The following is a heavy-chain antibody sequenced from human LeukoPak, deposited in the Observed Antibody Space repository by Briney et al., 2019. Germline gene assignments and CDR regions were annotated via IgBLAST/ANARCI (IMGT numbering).Heavy chain of an antibody. Sequence: ASVEVSCKASGYTFTSYYMHWVRQAPGQGLEWMGIINPSGGSTSYAQKFQGRVTMTRDTSTSTVYMELSSLRSEDTAVYYCAREACSGGSCYNFDYWGQGTLVTVSS. D-gene: IGHD2-15*01. V-gene: IGHV1-46*01. CDR1: GYTFTSYY. J-gene: IGHJ4*02. CDR3: AREACSGGSCYNFDY. CDR2: INPSGGST.